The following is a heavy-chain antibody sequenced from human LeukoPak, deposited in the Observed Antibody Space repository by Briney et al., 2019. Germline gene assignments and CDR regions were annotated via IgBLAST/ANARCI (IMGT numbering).Heavy chain of an antibody. V-gene: IGHV3-11*06. CDR3: ARGSAGTLFY. CDR2: FSRRSNYT. CDR1: GFTFPNYY. J-gene: IGHJ4*02. D-gene: IGHD6-13*01. Sequence: PGGSLRLACAASGFTFPNYYMTWIRQAPGKGLEWVPYFSRRSNYTNYADSVKGRFTIPRDIDKNTLYLQMKSPSAEDRAVYYCARGSAGTLFYWGQGTLVTVSS.